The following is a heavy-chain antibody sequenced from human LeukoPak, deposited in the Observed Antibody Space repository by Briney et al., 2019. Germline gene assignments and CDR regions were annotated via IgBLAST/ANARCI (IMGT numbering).Heavy chain of an antibody. J-gene: IGHJ3*01. Sequence: GGSLRLSCAASGYTFTSYSTSWVRQAPGKGLEWVSFISNSDDTRYYADSVRGRFTISRDDAKNSLYLQMSSLRDGDTAVYYCVRGYYSNSFDFWGQGTVVTVPS. D-gene: IGHD2/OR15-2a*01. CDR3: VRGYYSNSFDF. CDR2: ISNSDDTR. V-gene: IGHV3-48*02. CDR1: GYTFTSYS.